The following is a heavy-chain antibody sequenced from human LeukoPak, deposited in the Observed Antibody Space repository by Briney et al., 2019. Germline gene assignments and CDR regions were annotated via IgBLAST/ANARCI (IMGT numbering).Heavy chain of an antibody. V-gene: IGHV3-9*01. CDR1: GFTFDDYA. D-gene: IGHD6-13*01. CDR2: ISWNSGSI. CDR3: AKDMDIAAAGS. J-gene: IGHJ5*02. Sequence: PGRSLRLSCAASGFTFDDYAMHWVRQAPGKGLEWVSGISWNSGSIGYADSVKGRFTISRDNAKNSLYLQMNSLRAEDTALYYCAKDMDIAAAGSWGQGTLVTVSS.